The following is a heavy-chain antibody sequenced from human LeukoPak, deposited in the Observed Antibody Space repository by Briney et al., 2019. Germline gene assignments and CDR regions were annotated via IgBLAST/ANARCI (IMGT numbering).Heavy chain of an antibody. J-gene: IGHJ4*02. CDR2: ISAYNGNT. V-gene: IGHV1-18*01. Sequence: ASVKVSCKASGYTFTSYGISWVRQAPGQGLEWMGWISAYNGNTNYAQNLQGRVTMTTDTSTSTAYMELRSLRSDDTAVYYCARVYAYCSTTSCLDYWGQGTLVTVSS. CDR1: GYTFTSYG. CDR3: ARVYAYCSTTSCLDY. D-gene: IGHD2-2*01.